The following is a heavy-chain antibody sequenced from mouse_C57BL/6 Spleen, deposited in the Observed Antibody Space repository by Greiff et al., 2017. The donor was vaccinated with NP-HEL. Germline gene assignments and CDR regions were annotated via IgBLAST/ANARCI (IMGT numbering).Heavy chain of an antibody. D-gene: IGHD4-1*01. V-gene: IGHV5-9-1*02. CDR2: ISSGGDYI. CDR1: GFTFSSYA. J-gene: IGHJ2*01. Sequence: EVQLVESGEGLVKPGGSLKLSCAASGFTFSSYAMSWVRQTPEKRLEWVAYISSGGDYIYYADTVKGRFTISRDNARNTLYLQMSSLKSEDTARYYCTREGLTGTLDYWGQGTTLTVSS. CDR3: TREGLTGTLDY.